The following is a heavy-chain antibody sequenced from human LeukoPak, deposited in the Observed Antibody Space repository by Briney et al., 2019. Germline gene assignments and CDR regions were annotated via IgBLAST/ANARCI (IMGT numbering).Heavy chain of an antibody. Sequence: PSETLSLTCTVSGGSISSYYWSWIRQPPGKGLEWIGYIYYSGSTNYNPSLKSRVTISVDTSKNQFSLKLSSVTAADTAVYYCARMGYSYGYFDCWGQGTLVTVSS. J-gene: IGHJ4*02. D-gene: IGHD5-18*01. CDR2: IYYSGST. V-gene: IGHV4-59*01. CDR3: ARMGYSYGYFDC. CDR1: GGSISSYY.